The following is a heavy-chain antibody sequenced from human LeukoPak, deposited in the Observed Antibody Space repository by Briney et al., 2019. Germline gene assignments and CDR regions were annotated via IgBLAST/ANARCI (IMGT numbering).Heavy chain of an antibody. D-gene: IGHD6-13*01. CDR2: ISYDGSNK. Sequence: GGSLRHSCAASGFTFSSYGMHWVRQAPGKGLEWVAVISYDGSNKYYADSVKGRFTISRDNSKNTLYLQMNSLRAEDTAVYYCAKGRTLAAADYWGQGTLVTVSS. J-gene: IGHJ4*02. V-gene: IGHV3-30*18. CDR1: GFTFSSYG. CDR3: AKGRTLAAADY.